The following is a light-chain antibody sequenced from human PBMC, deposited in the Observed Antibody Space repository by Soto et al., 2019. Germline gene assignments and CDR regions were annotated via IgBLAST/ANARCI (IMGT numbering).Light chain of an antibody. V-gene: IGKV1-27*01. CDR1: QGISNY. CDR2: AAS. J-gene: IGKJ1*01. Sequence: DIQMTQSPSSLSASVGDRVTIACRASQGISNYLVWYQQKPGKVPKLLLYAASTLHSGVPSRVSGSGSGTDFTLTITSLQPEDVATYYCQKYNGDQWTFGQGTKVEIK. CDR3: QKYNGDQWT.